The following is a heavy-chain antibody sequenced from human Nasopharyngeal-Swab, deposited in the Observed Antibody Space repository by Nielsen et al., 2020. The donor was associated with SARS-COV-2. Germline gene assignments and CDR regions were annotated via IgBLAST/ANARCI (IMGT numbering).Heavy chain of an antibody. J-gene: IGHJ4*02. D-gene: IGHD3-22*01. V-gene: IGHV3-23*01. CDR2: ISGSGGST. Sequence: GGSLRLSCAASGFTFSSYAMSWVRQAPGKGLEWVSAISGSGGSTYYADSVKGRFTISRDNSKNTLYLQMNSLRAEDTAVYYCARTNDYYDSSGYPYWGQGTLVTVSS. CDR3: ARTNDYYDSSGYPY. CDR1: GFTFSSYA.